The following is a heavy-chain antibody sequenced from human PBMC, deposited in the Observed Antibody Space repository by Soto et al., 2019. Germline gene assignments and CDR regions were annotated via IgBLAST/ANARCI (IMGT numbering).Heavy chain of an antibody. CDR1: GYTFTSYD. V-gene: IGHV1-8*01. D-gene: IGHD2-15*01. Sequence: ASVKVSCKASGYTFTSYDINWVRQATGQGLEWMGWMNPNSGNTGYAQKFQGRVTMTRNTSISTAYMELSSLRSEDTAVYYCARXLPGVLGVVAHFDIWGQGTMVTVSS. J-gene: IGHJ3*02. CDR3: ARXLPGVLGVVAHFDI. CDR2: MNPNSGNT.